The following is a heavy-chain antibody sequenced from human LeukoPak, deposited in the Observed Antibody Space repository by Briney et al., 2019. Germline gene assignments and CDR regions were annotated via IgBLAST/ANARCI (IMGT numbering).Heavy chain of an antibody. J-gene: IGHJ4*02. D-gene: IGHD3-16*02. V-gene: IGHV5-51*01. CDR2: IYPGDSDT. CDR1: GYSFTSYW. CDR3: ARHYYDYVWGSYRASQIDY. Sequence: GESLKISCKGSGYSFTSYWIGWVRQMPGKGLEWMGIIYPGDSDTRYSPSFQGQVTISADKSISTAYLQWSSLKASDTATYYCARHYYDYVWGSYRASQIDYWGQGTLVTVSS.